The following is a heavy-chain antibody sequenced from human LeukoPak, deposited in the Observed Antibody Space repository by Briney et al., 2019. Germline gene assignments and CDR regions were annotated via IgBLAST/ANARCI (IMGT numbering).Heavy chain of an antibody. Sequence: PGGSLRLSCAASGFTFSSYSMNWVRQAPGKGLEWVSSISSSSSYIYYADSVKGRFTISRDNAKNSLYLQMNSLRAEDTAVYYCARVQRYCSGGSCYDYYYGMDVWGKGTTVTVSS. J-gene: IGHJ6*04. V-gene: IGHV3-21*01. CDR1: GFTFSSYS. CDR2: ISSSSSYI. D-gene: IGHD2-15*01. CDR3: ARVQRYCSGGSCYDYYYGMDV.